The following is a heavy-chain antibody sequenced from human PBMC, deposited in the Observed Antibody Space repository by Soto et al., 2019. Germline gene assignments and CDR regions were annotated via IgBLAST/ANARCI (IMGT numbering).Heavy chain of an antibody. CDR2: IYHSGSA. V-gene: IGHV4-30-2*01. D-gene: IGHD1-7*01. Sequence: LSLTCAVSGGSISSGYYSWSWIRQPPGKGLEWIGNIYHSGSAYYNPSLKSRVTISIDGSKNQFSLNLGSVTAADTAVYYCARVSSNFYTYFDYWGQGTLVTVSS. J-gene: IGHJ4*02. CDR3: ARVSSNFYTYFDY. CDR1: GGSISSGYYS.